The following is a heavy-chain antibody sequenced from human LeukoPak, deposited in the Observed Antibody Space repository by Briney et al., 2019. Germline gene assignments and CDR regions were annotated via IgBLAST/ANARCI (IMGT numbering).Heavy chain of an antibody. J-gene: IGHJ4*02. CDR3: ARGRRDYGDYPSFDY. CDR2: INHSGST. V-gene: IGHV4-34*01. D-gene: IGHD4-17*01. Sequence: PSETLSLTCAVYGGSFSGYYWSWIRQPPGKGLEWIGEINHSGSTNYNPSLKSRVTISVDTSKNQFSLKLSSVTAADTAVYYCARGRRDYGDYPSFDYWGQGPLVTVSS. CDR1: GGSFSGYY.